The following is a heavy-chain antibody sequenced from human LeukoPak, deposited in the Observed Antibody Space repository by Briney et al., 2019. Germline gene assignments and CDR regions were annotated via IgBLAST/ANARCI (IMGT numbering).Heavy chain of an antibody. CDR1: GYTFTSNY. J-gene: IGHJ5*02. V-gene: IGHV1-46*01. D-gene: IGHD5-24*01. CDR3: ARDNSVRDEAWWFSP. CDR2: ISPSGAST. Sequence: ASVKVSCKSFGYTFTSNYMHWVRQAPGQGPEWMGVISPSGASTTYAQTFQGGVTLTRDMSTSTDYLELSSLRSEDTAVHYCARDNSVRDEAWWFSPWGQGTLVTVSS.